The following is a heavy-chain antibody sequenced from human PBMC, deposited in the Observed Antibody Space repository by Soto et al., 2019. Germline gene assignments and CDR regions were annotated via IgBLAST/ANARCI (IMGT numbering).Heavy chain of an antibody. Sequence: QLQLQESGPGLVKPSETLSLTCTVSGGSISSSGYFWGWIRQSPEKGLEWIGTVRYSGSTYYHPSLKSRVTRSLDTSTNQFSLKLSSVTAADTAVYYCARHDDSGSFINGFDIWGQGTMVTVS. CDR2: VRYSGST. V-gene: IGHV4-39*01. D-gene: IGHD1-26*01. CDR3: ARHDDSGSFINGFDI. CDR1: GGSISSSGYF. J-gene: IGHJ3*02.